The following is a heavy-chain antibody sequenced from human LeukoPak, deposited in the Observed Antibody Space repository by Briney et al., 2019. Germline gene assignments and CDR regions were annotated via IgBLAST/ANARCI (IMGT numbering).Heavy chain of an antibody. CDR3: ARDAARSPYYYYGMDV. Sequence: SETLSLTCTVSGGSISSGGYSWSWIRQHPGKGLEWIGYIYYSGSTYYNPSLKSRVTISVDTSKNQFSLKLSSVTAADTAVYYCARDAARSPYYYYGMDVWGQGTTVTVSS. D-gene: IGHD6-6*01. CDR1: GGSISSGGYS. J-gene: IGHJ6*02. CDR2: IYYSGST. V-gene: IGHV4-31*03.